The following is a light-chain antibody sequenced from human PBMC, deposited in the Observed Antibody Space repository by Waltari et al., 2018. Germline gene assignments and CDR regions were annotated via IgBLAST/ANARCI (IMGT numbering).Light chain of an antibody. Sequence: DIVMTQSPDSLAVSLGERATVNCKSSQSVLYNYNKKNYLAWYQQRQGQPPRLLIYWASIRQSGIPDRFRGSGSATEFTLTITILQAEDVAVYYCQQYYDVPYTFGQGTKVEI. J-gene: IGKJ2*01. V-gene: IGKV4-1*01. CDR3: QQYYDVPYT. CDR2: WAS. CDR1: QSVLYNYNKKNY.